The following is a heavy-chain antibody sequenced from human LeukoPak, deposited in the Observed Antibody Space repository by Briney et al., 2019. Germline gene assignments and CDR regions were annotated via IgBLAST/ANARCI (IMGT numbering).Heavy chain of an antibody. V-gene: IGHV3-48*03. CDR1: AFTFSSYE. CDR3: ARVGALSSSWLLY. J-gene: IGHJ4*02. D-gene: IGHD6-13*01. CDR2: ISRSATTI. Sequence: GGSLRLFRPASAFTFSSYEMNWVRQAAGKGLEWVSFISRSATTIYYADSVKGRFTISRDSAKNSLYLQMNSLRDEDTAVYFCARVGALSSSWLLYWGQGTLVTVSS.